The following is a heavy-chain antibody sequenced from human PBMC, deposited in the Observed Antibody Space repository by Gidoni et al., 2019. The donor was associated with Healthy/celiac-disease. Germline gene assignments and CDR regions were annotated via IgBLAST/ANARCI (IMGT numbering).Heavy chain of an antibody. CDR3: AITMVRGGRFDP. CDR1: GGSISSYY. CDR2: IYYSGST. V-gene: IGHV4-59*08. D-gene: IGHD3-10*01. J-gene: IGHJ5*02. Sequence: QAQLQESGPGLVKPSETLSLTCTVSGGSISSYYWSWIRQPPGKGLEWIGYIYYSGSTNYNPSLKSRVTRSVDTSKNQFSLKLSSVTAADTAVYYCAITMVRGGRFDPWGQGTLVTVSS.